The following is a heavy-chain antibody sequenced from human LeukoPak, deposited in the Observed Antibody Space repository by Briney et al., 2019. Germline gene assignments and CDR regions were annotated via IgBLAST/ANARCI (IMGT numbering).Heavy chain of an antibody. V-gene: IGHV3-30*01. Sequence: GGSLRLSCAASGFTFSSYAMHWVRQAPGKGLEWMAVISYDGSNKYYADSVKGRFTISRDNSKNTLYLQMNSLRAEDTAVYYCARGITGTTNGPTHHDAFDIWGQGTMVTVSS. D-gene: IGHD1-7*01. CDR3: ARGITGTTNGPTHHDAFDI. CDR2: ISYDGSNK. CDR1: GFTFSSYA. J-gene: IGHJ3*02.